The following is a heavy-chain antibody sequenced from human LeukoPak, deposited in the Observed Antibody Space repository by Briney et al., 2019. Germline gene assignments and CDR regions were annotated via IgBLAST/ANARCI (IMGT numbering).Heavy chain of an antibody. CDR2: IIPIFGTA. V-gene: IGHV1-69*13. CDR1: GGTFSSYA. Sequence: ASVKVSCKASGGTFSSYAISWVRQAPGQGLEWMGGIIPIFGTANYAQKFQGRVTITADESTSTAYMELSSLRAEDTAVYYCARDSGRYYYGSGSNAFDIWGQGTMVTVSS. D-gene: IGHD3-10*01. J-gene: IGHJ3*02. CDR3: ARDSGRYYYGSGSNAFDI.